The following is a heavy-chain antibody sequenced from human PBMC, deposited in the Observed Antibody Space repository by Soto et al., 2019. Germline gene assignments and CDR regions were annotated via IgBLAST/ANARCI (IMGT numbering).Heavy chain of an antibody. CDR1: GFSLSTSGVG. J-gene: IGHJ4*02. CDR2: IYWDDDK. CDR3: AHRGYSHFDY. V-gene: IGHV2-5*02. D-gene: IGHD4-4*01. Sequence: SGPTLVKPTQTLTLTCTFSGFSLSTSGVGVGWIRQPPGKALEWLTIIYWDDDKRYNPSLKNRLTITKGSSNYQVILTVTNMDPVDTATYYCAHRGYSHFDYWGQGTLVTVSS.